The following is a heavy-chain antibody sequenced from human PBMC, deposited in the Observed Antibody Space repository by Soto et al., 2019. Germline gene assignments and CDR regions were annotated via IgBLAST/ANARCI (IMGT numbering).Heavy chain of an antibody. V-gene: IGHV3-74*01. CDR2: INSDGSST. Sequence: GSLRLSCAASGFTFSSYWMHWVRQAPGKGLVWVSRINSDGSSTSYADSVKGRFTISRDNAKNTLYLQMNSLRAEDTAVYYWARENPDIVVVVAASKDAFDIWGQGTMVTVSS. D-gene: IGHD2-15*01. J-gene: IGHJ3*02. CDR3: ARENPDIVVVVAASKDAFDI. CDR1: GFTFSSYW.